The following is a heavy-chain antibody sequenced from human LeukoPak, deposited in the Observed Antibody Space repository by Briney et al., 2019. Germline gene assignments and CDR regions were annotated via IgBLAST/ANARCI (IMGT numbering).Heavy chain of an antibody. CDR2: ISYEGSNQ. CDR3: ARGGYSYGWINYYFDY. D-gene: IGHD5-18*01. V-gene: IGHV3-30*04. Sequence: GGSLRLSCAASGFTFSSYAMHWVRQAPGKGLEWVAVISYEGSNQYYADSVKGRFTISRDNAKNTMDLQMYSLRAEDTAVYYCARGGYSYGWINYYFDYWGQGTLVTVSS. J-gene: IGHJ4*02. CDR1: GFTFSSYA.